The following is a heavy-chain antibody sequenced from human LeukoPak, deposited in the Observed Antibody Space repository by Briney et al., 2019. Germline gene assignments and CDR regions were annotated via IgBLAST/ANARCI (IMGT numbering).Heavy chain of an antibody. D-gene: IGHD3-10*01. Sequence: GGSLRLSCAASGFTFGSYAMSWVRQAPGKGLEWVSAISGSGGSTYYADSVKGRFTISRDNSKNMLYLQMNSLRAEDTAVYYCAKAQVYYGSVGYFDYWGQGTLVTVSS. J-gene: IGHJ4*02. CDR2: ISGSGGST. CDR1: GFTFGSYA. CDR3: AKAQVYYGSVGYFDY. V-gene: IGHV3-23*01.